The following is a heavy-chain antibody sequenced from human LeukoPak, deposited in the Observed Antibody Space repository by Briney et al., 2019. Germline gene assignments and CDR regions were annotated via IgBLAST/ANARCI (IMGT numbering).Heavy chain of an antibody. V-gene: IGHV4-59*08. J-gene: IGHJ4*02. CDR2: IYYSGHT. Sequence: SETQSLTCAVSGDSLNTYYWNWIRQTPGKGLEWIGYIYYSGHTDYNPSLKTRVTISVDTSKNQFSLSLRSVTAADTAVYFCATYKENKVATRGFDYWGQGTLVTVSS. CDR3: ATYKENKVATRGFDY. CDR1: GDSLNTYY. D-gene: IGHD5-12*01.